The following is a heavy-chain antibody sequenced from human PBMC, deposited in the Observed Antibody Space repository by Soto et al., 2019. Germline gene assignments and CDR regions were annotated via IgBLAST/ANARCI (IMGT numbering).Heavy chain of an antibody. V-gene: IGHV1-2*02. D-gene: IGHD3-10*01. CDR2: INPNSGNT. CDR1: GYTFSDYY. Sequence: QVQVEQSGAEVKKPGASVKVSCKTSGYTFSDYYMHWVRQAPGQGLEWMGWINPNSGNTDYAQKFRGRVTMTRDTSITTAYRELTSLRSADTPIYYCARDLRGSSNWFDPWGQGTLVTVSS. CDR3: ARDLRGSSNWFDP. J-gene: IGHJ5*02.